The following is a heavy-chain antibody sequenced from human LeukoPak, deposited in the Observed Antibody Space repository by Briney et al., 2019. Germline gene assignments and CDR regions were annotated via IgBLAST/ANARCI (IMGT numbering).Heavy chain of an antibody. CDR3: ARGYCSGGSCYSSYYYSYMDV. D-gene: IGHD2-15*01. V-gene: IGHV4-39*07. CDR2: INYSGST. CDR1: GGSISTYY. J-gene: IGHJ6*03. Sequence: SETLSLTCSVSGGSISTYYWTWIRQPPGKGLEWIGSINYSGSTYYNPSLKSRVTISVDRSKNQFSLKLSSVTAADTAVYYCARGYCSGGSCYSSYYYSYMDVWGKGTTVTVSS.